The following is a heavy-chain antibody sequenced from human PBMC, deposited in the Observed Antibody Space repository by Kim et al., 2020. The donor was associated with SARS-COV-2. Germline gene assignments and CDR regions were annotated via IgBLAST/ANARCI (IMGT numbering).Heavy chain of an antibody. J-gene: IGHJ4*01. D-gene: IGHD5-18*01. CDR3: AIPGRWDTYGYGNFDS. CDR1: DGSIRADTSY. Sequence: SETLSLTCTVDDGSIRADTSYWGWVRQPPGKGLEWIGSIYFSGDTYYNPSLESRVSLSIDRPKNMLSLKLRSVTSADTAVYYCAIPGRWDTYGYGNFDS. CDR2: IYFSGDT. V-gene: IGHV4-39*01.